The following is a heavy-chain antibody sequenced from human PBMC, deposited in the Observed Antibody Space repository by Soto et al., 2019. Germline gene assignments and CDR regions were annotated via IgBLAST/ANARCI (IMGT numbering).Heavy chain of an antibody. CDR2: ISSSSSYI. CDR1: GFTFSSYS. Sequence: GGSLRLSCAASGFTFSSYSMNWVRQAPGKGLEWVSSISSSSSYIYYADSVKGRFTISRDNAKNSLYLQMNSLRAEDTAVYYCARGNYDFWSGYYGAGRVLGMDVWGQGTTVTVSS. D-gene: IGHD3-3*01. V-gene: IGHV3-21*01. CDR3: ARGNYDFWSGYYGAGRVLGMDV. J-gene: IGHJ6*02.